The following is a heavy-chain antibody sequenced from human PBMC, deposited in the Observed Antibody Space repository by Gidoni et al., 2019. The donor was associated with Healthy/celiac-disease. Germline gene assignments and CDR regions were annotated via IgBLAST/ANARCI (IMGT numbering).Heavy chain of an antibody. D-gene: IGHD3-22*01. CDR2: IKQDVSEK. CDR1: GFTFSSYW. V-gene: IGHV3-7*04. J-gene: IGHJ6*02. Sequence: EVQLVESGGGWVQPGGSLRLSCAASGFTFSSYWMSWVRQAPGNGLEWVTNIKQDVSEKYYVDSVKGRFTISRDNAKNSLYLQMNILRAEDTAVYYCARYDSSQSNYYYYGMDVWGQGTTVTVSS. CDR3: ARYDSSQSNYYYYGMDV.